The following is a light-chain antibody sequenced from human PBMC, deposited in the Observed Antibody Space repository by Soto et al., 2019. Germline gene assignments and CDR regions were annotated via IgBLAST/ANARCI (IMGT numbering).Light chain of an antibody. CDR1: SGHSSYI. J-gene: IGLJ3*02. Sequence: QSVLTQSSSASASLGSSVKLTCTLSSGHSSYIIAWHQQQPGKAPRYLMKLEGSGSSNEGSGVPDRFSGSSSGADRYLTISNLQFEDEADYYCETWDSNTRVFGGGTKLTVL. CDR2: LEGSGSS. CDR3: ETWDSNTRV. V-gene: IGLV4-60*02.